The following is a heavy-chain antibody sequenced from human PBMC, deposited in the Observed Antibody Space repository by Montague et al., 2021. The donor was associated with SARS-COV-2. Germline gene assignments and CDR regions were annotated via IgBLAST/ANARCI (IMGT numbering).Heavy chain of an antibody. CDR2: IYTSGTT. V-gene: IGHV4-61*09. D-gene: IGHD5-12*01. Sequence: TLSLTCTVSGGSISSGSYYWSWIRQPAGKGLEWIGHIYTSGTTDYSFSLKSRVTISVDTSKNQFSLKLTSVTAADTAVYYCARAHSGSWAHLDNWGQGGLVTVSS. CDR3: ARAHSGSWAHLDN. CDR1: GGSISSGSYY. J-gene: IGHJ4*02.